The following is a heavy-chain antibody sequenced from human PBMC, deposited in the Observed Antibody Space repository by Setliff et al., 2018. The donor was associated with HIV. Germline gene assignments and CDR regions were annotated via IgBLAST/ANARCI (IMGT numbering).Heavy chain of an antibody. D-gene: IGHD4-4*01. Sequence: SETLSLTCTVSGGSISSGDYYWSWIRQPPGKGLEWIGYIYYSGSTYYNPSLRSRVTISLDTSKNQFSLKLSSVTAADTAVYFCARVRRDGNSFDDWGQGSLVTVSS. J-gene: IGHJ4*02. CDR2: IYYSGST. CDR3: ARVRRDGNSFDD. CDR1: GGSISSGDYY. V-gene: IGHV4-30-4*08.